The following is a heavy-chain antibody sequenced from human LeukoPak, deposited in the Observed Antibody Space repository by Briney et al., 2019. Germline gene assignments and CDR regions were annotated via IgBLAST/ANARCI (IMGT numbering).Heavy chain of an antibody. D-gene: IGHD3-10*01. CDR1: GYTFTGYY. CDR2: INPNSGGT. CDR3: ARDYYYGSGNYFSPRTPFDP. J-gene: IGHJ5*02. Sequence: ASVKVSCKASGYTFTGYYMHWVRQAPGQGLEWMGWINPNSGGTNYAQKFQGRVTMTRDTSISTAYMELSRLRPDDTAVYYCARDYYYGSGNYFSPRTPFDPWGQGTLVTVSS. V-gene: IGHV1-2*02.